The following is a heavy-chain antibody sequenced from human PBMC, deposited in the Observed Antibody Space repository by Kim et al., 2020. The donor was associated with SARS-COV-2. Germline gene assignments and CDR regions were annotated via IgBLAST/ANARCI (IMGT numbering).Heavy chain of an antibody. CDR1: GFSVSANY. J-gene: IGHJ6*02. V-gene: IGHV3-53*01. Sequence: GGSLRLSCTASGFSVSANYMNWVRRAPEKGLEWVSIIFADGSTNYVDSVKGRFTISRDISENTLFLQMNSLRVEDTAVYYCARGFGDTYYGLDVWGQGTTVTVSS. D-gene: IGHD3-10*01. CDR3: ARGFGDTYYGLDV. CDR2: IFADGST.